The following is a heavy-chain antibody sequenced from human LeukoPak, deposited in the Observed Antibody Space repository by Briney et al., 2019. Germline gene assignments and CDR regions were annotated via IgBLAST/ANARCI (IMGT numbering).Heavy chain of an antibody. V-gene: IGHV3-21*01. CDR3: AKDRMTMIAEVDY. CDR1: GFTFKAYT. D-gene: IGHD3-22*01. Sequence: GGSLRLSCATSGFTFKAYTMNWVRQTPGKGLEWVSSITSTSSFIYYADSVKGRFTISRDNDKNSLYLQMNSLRAEDTAVYYCAKDRMTMIAEVDYWGQGTLVTVSS. J-gene: IGHJ4*02. CDR2: ITSTSSFI.